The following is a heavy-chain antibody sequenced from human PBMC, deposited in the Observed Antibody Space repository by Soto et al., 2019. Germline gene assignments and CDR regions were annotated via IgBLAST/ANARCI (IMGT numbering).Heavy chain of an antibody. CDR1: GGTFSSYA. Sequence: QVQLVQSGAEVKKPGSSVKVSCKASGGTFSSYAISWVRQAPGQGLEWMGGIIPIFGTANYAQKFQGRGTITADASKSTAYMELSSLRSEDTAVYYCARHVPAAGYYYGMDVWGQGTTVTVSS. CDR2: IIPIFGTA. D-gene: IGHD2-2*01. V-gene: IGHV1-69*12. J-gene: IGHJ6*02. CDR3: ARHVPAAGYYYGMDV.